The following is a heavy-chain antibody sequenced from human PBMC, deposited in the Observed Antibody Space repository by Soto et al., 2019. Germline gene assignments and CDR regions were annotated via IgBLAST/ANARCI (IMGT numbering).Heavy chain of an antibody. D-gene: IGHD2-15*01. CDR2: INHSGST. V-gene: IGHV4-34*01. CDR1: GGSISGYY. J-gene: IGHJ4*02. CDR3: ARETTPGYCSGGSRRFRCRYFDY. Sequence: SETLSLTCAVSGGSISGYYWSWIRQPPGKGLEWIGEINHSGSTNYNPSLKSRVTISVDTSKNQFSLKLSSVTAADKAVYDCARETTPGYCSGGSRRFRCRYFDYWGQGTLVTVSP.